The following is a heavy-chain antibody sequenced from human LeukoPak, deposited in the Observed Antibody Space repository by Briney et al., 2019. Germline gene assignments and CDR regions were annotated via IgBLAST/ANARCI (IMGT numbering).Heavy chain of an antibody. CDR2: IYYSGST. Sequence: SETLSLTCTVSGGSISSYYWSWIRQPPGKGLEWIGYIYYSGSTNYNPSLKSRVTISVDTSKNQFSLKLSSVTAADTAVYYCARVGNYYYYYMDVWGKGTTVTVSS. V-gene: IGHV4-59*12. J-gene: IGHJ6*03. CDR1: GGSISSYY. CDR3: ARVGNYYYYYMDV. D-gene: IGHD7-27*01.